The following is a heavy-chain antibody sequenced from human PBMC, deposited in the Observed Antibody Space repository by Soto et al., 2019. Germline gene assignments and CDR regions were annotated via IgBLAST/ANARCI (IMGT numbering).Heavy chain of an antibody. V-gene: IGHV2-70*11. J-gene: IGHJ4*02. D-gene: IGHD2-2*01. CDR3: ARIRSTRCYGND. Sequence: ESGPTLVNPTQTLTLTCTFSGFSLSTSGMCVSWIRQPPGKALEWLARIDWDDDKYYSTSLKTRLTISKDTSKNQVVLTMTNMDPVDTATYDGARIRSTRCYGNDWGKGCLVTV. CDR2: IDWDDDK. CDR1: GFSLSTSGMC.